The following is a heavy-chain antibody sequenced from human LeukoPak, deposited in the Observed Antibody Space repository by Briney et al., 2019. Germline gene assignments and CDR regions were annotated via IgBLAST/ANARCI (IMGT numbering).Heavy chain of an antibody. J-gene: IGHJ3*02. Sequence: GASVKVSCKASVYTFTSYYMHWVRQAPGQGLEWMGIINPSGGSTSYAQKFQGRVTMTRDTSTSTVYMELSSLRSEDTAVYYCAREGIPDAFDIWGQGTMVTVSS. CDR2: INPSGGST. D-gene: IGHD3-10*01. CDR1: VYTFTSYY. CDR3: AREGIPDAFDI. V-gene: IGHV1-46*01.